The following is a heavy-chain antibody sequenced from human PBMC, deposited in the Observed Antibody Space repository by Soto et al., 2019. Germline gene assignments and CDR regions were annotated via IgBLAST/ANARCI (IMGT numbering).Heavy chain of an antibody. V-gene: IGHV3-53*01. J-gene: IGHJ3*02. Sequence: GGALILSCAASEFTGISSYMTWARQWPRDWLEGVSGIYSGGSTYYADYVRGRFTISRHNSKNTLYLKMNSLRAEDTAVYYCERAPPYCSSTSCPGTFDIWGQGTMVTVSS. D-gene: IGHD2-2*01. CDR1: EFTGISSY. CDR2: IYSGGST. CDR3: ERAPPYCSSTSCPGTFDI.